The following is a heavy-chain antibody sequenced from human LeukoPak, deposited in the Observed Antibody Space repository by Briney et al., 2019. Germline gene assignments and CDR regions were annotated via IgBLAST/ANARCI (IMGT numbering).Heavy chain of an antibody. V-gene: IGHV3-53*01. CDR1: GFTVSSSY. Sequence: GGSLRLSCAASGFTVSSSYMSWVRQAPGKGLEWVSVIYSGGSTYYADSVKGRFTISRDNSKNTLYLQMNSLRAEDTAVYYCARSGLGPNWGDAFDIWGQGTMVTVSS. D-gene: IGHD7-27*01. CDR2: IYSGGST. J-gene: IGHJ3*02. CDR3: ARSGLGPNWGDAFDI.